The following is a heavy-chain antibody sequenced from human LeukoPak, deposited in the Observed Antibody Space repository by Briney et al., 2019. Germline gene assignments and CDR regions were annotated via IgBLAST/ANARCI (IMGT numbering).Heavy chain of an antibody. CDR2: IKSKTDGGTT. Sequence: GGSLRLSCAASGFTFSNAWMSWVRQAPGKGLEWVGRIKSKTDGGTTDYAAPVKGRFTISRDDSKNTLYLQMNSLKTEDTAVYYCTTRYSGYEPYYAMDVWGQGTLVTVSS. CDR3: TTRYSGYEPYYAMDV. J-gene: IGHJ6*02. D-gene: IGHD5-12*01. V-gene: IGHV3-15*01. CDR1: GFTFSNAW.